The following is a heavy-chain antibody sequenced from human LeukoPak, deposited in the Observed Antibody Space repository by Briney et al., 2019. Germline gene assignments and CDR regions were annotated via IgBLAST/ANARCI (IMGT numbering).Heavy chain of an antibody. D-gene: IGHD3-9*01. V-gene: IGHV3-48*03. Sequence: GGSLRLSCAASGFTFSNYEMNWVRQAPGQGLEWVSYISSSGSTIYYADSVKGRFTISRDNAKNSLYLQMNSLRAEDTAVYYCAREYDILTGYYRGAFDIWGQGTVVTVSS. CDR1: GFTFSNYE. J-gene: IGHJ3*02. CDR2: ISSSGSTI. CDR3: AREYDILTGYYRGAFDI.